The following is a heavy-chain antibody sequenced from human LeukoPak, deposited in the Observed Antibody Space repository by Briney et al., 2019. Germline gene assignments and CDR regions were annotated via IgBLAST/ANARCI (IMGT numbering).Heavy chain of an antibody. CDR2: ISGSGGST. CDR3: AKDVAFGAGTTLGFDY. D-gene: IGHD1-1*01. J-gene: IGHJ4*02. CDR1: GFTFSSYA. Sequence: PGGSLRLSCAASGFTFSSYAMSWVRQAPGKGLEWVSAISGSGGSTYYADSVKGRFTISRDNSKNTLYLQMNSLRAEDTAVYYCAKDVAFGAGTTLGFDYWGRGTLVTVSS. V-gene: IGHV3-23*01.